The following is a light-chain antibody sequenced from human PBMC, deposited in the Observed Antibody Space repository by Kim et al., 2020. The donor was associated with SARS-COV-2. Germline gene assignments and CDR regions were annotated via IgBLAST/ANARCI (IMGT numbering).Light chain of an antibody. CDR1: KLGDKY. J-gene: IGLJ1*01. CDR2: QDS. Sequence: VSPGPTASITCSGDKLGDKYACWYQQKPGQSPVLVIYQDSKRPSGIPERFSGSNSGNTATLTISGTQAMDEADYYCQAWDSSTYVFGTGTKVTVL. V-gene: IGLV3-1*01. CDR3: QAWDSSTYV.